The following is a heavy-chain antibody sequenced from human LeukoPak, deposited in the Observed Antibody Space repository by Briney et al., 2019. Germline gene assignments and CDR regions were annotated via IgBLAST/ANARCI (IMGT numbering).Heavy chain of an antibody. CDR1: GYTFTGYY. Sequence: GASVKVSCKASGYTFTGYYMHWVRQAPGQGLEWMGWINPNSGGTNYAQKFQGRVTMTRDTSISTAYMELSRLRSDDTAVYYCALRGYYDFWSGYPTNYFDYWGQGTLVTVSS. J-gene: IGHJ4*02. CDR2: INPNSGGT. D-gene: IGHD3-3*01. CDR3: ALRGYYDFWSGYPTNYFDY. V-gene: IGHV1-2*02.